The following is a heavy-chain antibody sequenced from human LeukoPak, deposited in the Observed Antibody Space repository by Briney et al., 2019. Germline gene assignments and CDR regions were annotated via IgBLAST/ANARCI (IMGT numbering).Heavy chain of an antibody. Sequence: SVKVSCKASGGTFSSYAISWVRQAPGQGLEWMGGIIPIFGTANYAQKFQGRVTITADESTSTAYMELSSLRSEDTAVYYCARVGGDGYYFDYWGQGTLVTVSS. D-gene: IGHD2-21*02. CDR3: ARVGGDGYYFDY. CDR2: IIPIFGTA. V-gene: IGHV1-69*13. CDR1: GGTFSSYA. J-gene: IGHJ4*02.